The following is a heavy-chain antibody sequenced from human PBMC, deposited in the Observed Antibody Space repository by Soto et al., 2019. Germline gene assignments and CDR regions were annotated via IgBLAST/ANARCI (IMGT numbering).Heavy chain of an antibody. D-gene: IGHD3-3*01. J-gene: IGHJ6*02. CDR3: ARGGTIFGVITTPGGYYYYGMDV. Sequence: SVKVSCKASGGTFSSYAISWVRQAPGQGLEWMGGIIPIFGTANYAQKFQGRVTTTADESTSTAYMELSSLRSEDTAVYYCARGGTIFGVITTPGGYYYYGMDVWGQGTTVTVSS. CDR1: GGTFSSYA. CDR2: IIPIFGTA. V-gene: IGHV1-69*13.